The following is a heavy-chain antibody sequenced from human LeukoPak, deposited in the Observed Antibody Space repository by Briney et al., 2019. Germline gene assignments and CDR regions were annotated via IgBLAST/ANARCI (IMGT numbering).Heavy chain of an antibody. D-gene: IGHD3-3*01. Sequence: RPGGSLRLSCAASGFTFSDYYMSWIRQAPGKGLEWVSYISSSGSTIYYADSVKGRFTISRDNAKNSLSLHMNSLRGEDTAVYYCAIVDDFWSGYYTFDYWGQGTLVIVSS. CDR3: AIVDDFWSGYYTFDY. CDR1: GFTFSDYY. J-gene: IGHJ4*02. V-gene: IGHV3-11*04. CDR2: ISSSGSTI.